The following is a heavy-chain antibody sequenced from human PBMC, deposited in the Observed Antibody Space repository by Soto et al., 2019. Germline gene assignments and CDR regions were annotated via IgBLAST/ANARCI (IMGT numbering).Heavy chain of an antibody. CDR1: GYTFTSYD. CDR2: MNPNSGDT. Sequence: ASVKVSCKASGYTFTSYDINWVRQATGQGLEWMGWMNPNSGDTGYGQRFQGRVTMTRNTSISTAYMELSSLRSEDTAVYYCVRVCTNGVCYRGSSDFHYWGQGALVTVSS. D-gene: IGHD2-8*01. V-gene: IGHV1-8*01. CDR3: VRVCTNGVCYRGSSDFHY. J-gene: IGHJ4*02.